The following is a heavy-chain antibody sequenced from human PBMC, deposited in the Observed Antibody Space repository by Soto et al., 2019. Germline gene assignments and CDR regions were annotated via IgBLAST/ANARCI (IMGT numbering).Heavy chain of an antibody. V-gene: IGHV3-23*01. Sequence: SLRLSCAASGFTFSSYAMSWVRQAPGRGLEWVSIISGNGGSTYYAASVKGRFTISRDNTKNTLYLQMDSLTAEDTAVYYCAKGSEFSNSYTLDFDFWGQGALVTVSS. CDR3: AKGSEFSNSYTLDFDF. CDR2: ISGNGGST. J-gene: IGHJ4*02. CDR1: GFTFSSYA. D-gene: IGHD6-6*01.